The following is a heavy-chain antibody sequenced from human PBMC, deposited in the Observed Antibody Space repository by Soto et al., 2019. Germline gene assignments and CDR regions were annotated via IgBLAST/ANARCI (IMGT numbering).Heavy chain of an antibody. CDR3: AGLNGYCVSTNCHGYYGMDG. V-gene: IGHV4-34*01. CDR1: GGSFSGYY. Sequence: PSETLSLTCAVYGGSFSGYYWSWIRQPPGKGLEWIVEINHSGSTNYNPSLKSRVTISVDTSKNQFSLKLSSVTAADTAVYYCAGLNGYCVSTNCHGYYGMDGWGQGTTVTVSS. CDR2: INHSGST. D-gene: IGHD2-2*03. J-gene: IGHJ6*02.